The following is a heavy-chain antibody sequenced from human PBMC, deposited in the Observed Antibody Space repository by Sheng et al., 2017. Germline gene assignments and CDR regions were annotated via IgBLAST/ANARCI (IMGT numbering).Heavy chain of an antibody. J-gene: IGHJ2*01. D-gene: IGHD3-3*01. CDR2: IYHSGST. CDR3: ARVNYDFWRGTWGYFDL. V-gene: IGHV4-38-2*01. Sequence: QVQLQESGPGLVKPSETLSLTCAVSGYSISSGYYWGWIRQPPGKGLEWIGSIYHSGSTYYNPSLKSRVTISVDTSKNQFSLKLSSVTAADTAVYYCARVNYDFWRGTWGYFDLWGRGTLVTVSS. CDR1: GYSISSGYY.